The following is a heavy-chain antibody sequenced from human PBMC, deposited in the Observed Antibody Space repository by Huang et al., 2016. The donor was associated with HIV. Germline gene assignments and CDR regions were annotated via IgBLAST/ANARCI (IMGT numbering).Heavy chain of an antibody. Sequence: QESGPGLVGPSETLSLTCAVSGDSINCNTFYWGWIRRPPGKGLEWIGSFYYSWTTYYNPALKRRARIAVDASKNRIFLHLRSVTAADTGVYYCARTGVAVSDDPEYFQHWGQGALVTIS. D-gene: IGHD3-3*01. CDR3: ARTGVAVSDDPEYFQH. V-gene: IGHV4-39*02. J-gene: IGHJ1*01. CDR2: FYYSWTT. CDR1: GDSINCNTFY.